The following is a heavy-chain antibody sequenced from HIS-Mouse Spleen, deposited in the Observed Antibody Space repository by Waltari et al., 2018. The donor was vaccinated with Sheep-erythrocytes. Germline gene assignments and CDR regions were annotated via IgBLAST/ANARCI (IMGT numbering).Heavy chain of an antibody. CDR1: GGSFRCYY. V-gene: IGHV4-34*01. D-gene: IGHD6-6*01. CDR2: INHSGST. J-gene: IGHJ5*02. Sequence: QVQLQQWGAGLLKPSETLSLTCAVHGGSFRCYYWGWIRQPPGKGLEWIGEINHSGSTNYNPSLKSRVTISVDTSKNQFSLKLSSVTAADTAVYYCARALSIAARPNWFDPWGQGTLVTVSS. CDR3: ARALSIAARPNWFDP.